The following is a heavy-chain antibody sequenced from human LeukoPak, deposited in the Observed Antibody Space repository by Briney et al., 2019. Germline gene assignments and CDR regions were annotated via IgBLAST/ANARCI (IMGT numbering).Heavy chain of an antibody. Sequence: SVKVSCKASGGTFSSYAISWVRQAPGQGLEWMGGIIPIFGTANYAQKFQGRVTITADESTSTAYMELSSLRSEDTAVYYCARGLDYYDSSGYPNWFDPWGQGTLVTVSS. CDR2: IIPIFGTA. CDR3: ARGLDYYDSSGYPNWFDP. J-gene: IGHJ5*02. CDR1: GGTFSSYA. D-gene: IGHD3-22*01. V-gene: IGHV1-69*13.